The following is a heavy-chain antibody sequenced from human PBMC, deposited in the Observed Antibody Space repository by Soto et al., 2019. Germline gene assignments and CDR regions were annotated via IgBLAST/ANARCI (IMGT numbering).Heavy chain of an antibody. CDR1: GFSLSTSGVG. J-gene: IGHJ3*02. D-gene: IGHD3-10*01. V-gene: IGHV2-5*01. CDR3: AHSLLWFGEPNAFDI. CDR2: IYWNDDK. Sequence: QITLKESGPTLVKPTQTLTLTCTFSGFSLSTSGVGVGWIRQPPGKSLEWLALIYWNDDKRYSPSLKSRLTITKDTSKNQVVLTMTNMDPVDTATYYCAHSLLWFGEPNAFDIWGQGTMVTVSS.